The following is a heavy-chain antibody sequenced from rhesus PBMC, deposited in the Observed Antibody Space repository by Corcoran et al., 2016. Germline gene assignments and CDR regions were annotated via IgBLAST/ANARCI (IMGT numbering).Heavy chain of an antibody. CDR2: IYGSGGGT. CDR3: ARQPRPFLGVDV. J-gene: IGHJ5-1*01. V-gene: IGHV4-106*01. D-gene: IGHD3-3*01. Sequence: QVQLQESGPGLVKPSAPLFLTCAVSAGSISDDYSWSWSRPPPGKGLEWFGDIYGSGGGTNYSPSLKNRVTISRDTAKNQFSLKLSSVTAADTAVYYCARQPRPFLGVDVWGPGVLVTVSS. CDR1: AGSISDDYS.